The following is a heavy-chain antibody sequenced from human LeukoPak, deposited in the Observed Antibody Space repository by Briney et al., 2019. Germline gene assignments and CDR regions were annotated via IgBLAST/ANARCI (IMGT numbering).Heavy chain of an antibody. V-gene: IGHV3-23*01. D-gene: IGHD3-22*01. CDR2: ISGSGGST. Sequence: GGSLRLXCAASGFTFSSYAMSWVRQAPGKGLEWVSAISGSGGSTYYADSVKGRFTISRDNSKNTLYLQMNSLRAEDTAVYYCAKDFYDSSGYYTRIFDYWGQGTLVTVSS. CDR1: GFTFSSYA. CDR3: AKDFYDSSGYYTRIFDY. J-gene: IGHJ4*02.